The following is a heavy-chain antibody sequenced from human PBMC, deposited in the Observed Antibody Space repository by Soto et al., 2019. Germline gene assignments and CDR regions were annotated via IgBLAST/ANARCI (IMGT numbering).Heavy chain of an antibody. D-gene: IGHD2-15*01. CDR2: IWYDGSNK. V-gene: IGHV3-33*01. CDR3: ARDFCGGSCAPIPGGVDY. Sequence: QVQLVESGGGVVQPGRSLRLSCTASGFTFSNYGMHWVRQAPGKGLEWVTLIWYDGSNKYYADSVKGRFTISRDNSKNTLYLQMNSLRVEDTAIYYCARDFCGGSCAPIPGGVDYWGKGALATVSA. J-gene: IGHJ4*02. CDR1: GFTFSNYG.